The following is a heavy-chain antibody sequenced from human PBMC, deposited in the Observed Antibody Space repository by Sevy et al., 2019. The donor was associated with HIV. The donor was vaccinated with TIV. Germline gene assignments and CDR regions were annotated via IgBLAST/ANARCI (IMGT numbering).Heavy chain of an antibody. CDR3: ARDRWELLHNYFDY. Sequence: SQTLSLTCAISGDSVSSNSSALNWIRQSPSRGLEWLGRTYYRSKWYNDYAVSVKSRITINPDTSKNQFSLQLNSVTPEDTAVYYCARDRWELLHNYFDYWGQGTLVTVSS. J-gene: IGHJ4*02. D-gene: IGHD1-26*01. V-gene: IGHV6-1*01. CDR1: GDSVSSNSSA. CDR2: TYYRSKWYN.